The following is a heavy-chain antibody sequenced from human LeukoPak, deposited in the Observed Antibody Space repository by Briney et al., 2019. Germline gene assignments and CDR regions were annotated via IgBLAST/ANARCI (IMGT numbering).Heavy chain of an antibody. Sequence: SETLSLTCTVSGGSISSYSWGWIRQPPGKGLEWIGSIYYSGSTYYNPSLKSRVTISVDTSKNQFSLKLSSVTAADTAVYYCARSAPYSGSYYVPNYFDYWGQGTLVTVSS. J-gene: IGHJ4*02. CDR1: GGSISSYS. D-gene: IGHD1-26*01. CDR3: ARSAPYSGSYYVPNYFDY. CDR2: IYYSGST. V-gene: IGHV4-39*01.